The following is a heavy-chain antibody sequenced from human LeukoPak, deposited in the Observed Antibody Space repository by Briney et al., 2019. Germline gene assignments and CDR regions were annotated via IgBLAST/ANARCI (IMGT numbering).Heavy chain of an antibody. CDR2: IIPILGIA. CDR1: GGTFSSYA. CDR3: ARALLWFGERADWFDP. D-gene: IGHD3-10*01. Sequence: SVKVSCKASGGTFSSYAISWVRQAPGQGLEWMGRIIPILGIANYAQKFQGRVTITADKPTSTAYMELSSLRSEDTAVYYCARALLWFGERADWFDPWGQGTLVTVSS. V-gene: IGHV1-69*04. J-gene: IGHJ5*02.